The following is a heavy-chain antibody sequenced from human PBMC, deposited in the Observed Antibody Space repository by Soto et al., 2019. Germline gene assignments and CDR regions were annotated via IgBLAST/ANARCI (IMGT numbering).Heavy chain of an antibody. CDR3: AGEIGGTGLHL. CDR1: GGTFKNYG. D-gene: IGHD3-9*01. V-gene: IGHV1-69*12. CDR2: IIPMFGTT. J-gene: IGHJ5*02. Sequence: QVQLVQSGAEVEKPGSSVKVSCRTSGGTFKNYGFSWVRQAPGQGLEWMGGIIPMFGTTNYGQIFQGRLTITADESTSTASMELSSLKPEDTAVYYCAGEIGGTGLHLWGQGTLVTVSS.